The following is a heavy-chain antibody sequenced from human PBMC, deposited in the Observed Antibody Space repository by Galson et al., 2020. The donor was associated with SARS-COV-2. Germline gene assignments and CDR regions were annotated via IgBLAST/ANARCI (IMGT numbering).Heavy chain of an antibody. CDR2: IYPGDSDT. CDR3: ARLPSYYYDSSGYSNSYYFDY. D-gene: IGHD3-22*01. J-gene: IGHJ4*02. CDR1: GYSFTSYW. Sequence: KIGESLKISCKGSGYSFTSYWIGWVRQMPGKGLEWMGIIYPGDSDTRYSPSFQGQVTISADKSISTAYLQWSSLKASDTAMYYCARLPSYYYDSSGYSNSYYFDYWGQGTLVTVSS. V-gene: IGHV5-51*01.